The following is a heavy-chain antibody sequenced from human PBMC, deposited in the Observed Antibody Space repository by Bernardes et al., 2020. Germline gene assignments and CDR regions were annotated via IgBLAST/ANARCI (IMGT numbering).Heavy chain of an antibody. Sequence: GGSLRLSCVGSGFTFSDYYITWLRQAPGKRLEWVSYINSGGTTIYYAESVKGRFTIFRDNAKNSVYLQMNSLRDEDTAVYHCARNVIGILGAVAYWGRGTPVTVSS. V-gene: IGHV3-11*01. CDR2: INSGGTTI. D-gene: IGHD1-26*01. CDR3: ARNVIGILGAVAY. J-gene: IGHJ4*02. CDR1: GFTFSDYY.